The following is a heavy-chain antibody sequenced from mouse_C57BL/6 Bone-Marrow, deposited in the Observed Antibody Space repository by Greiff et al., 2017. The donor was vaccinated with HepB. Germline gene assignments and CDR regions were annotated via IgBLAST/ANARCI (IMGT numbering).Heavy chain of an antibody. J-gene: IGHJ3*01. D-gene: IGHD2-1*01. CDR2: IYPGSGST. Sequence: QVQLKQPGAELVKPGASVKMSCKASGYTFTSYWITWVKQRPGQGLEWIGDIYPGSGSTNYNEKFKSKATLTVDTSSSTAYMQLSSLTSEDSAVYYCAREDYYGKGSFAYWGQGTLVTVSA. V-gene: IGHV1-55*01. CDR3: AREDYYGKGSFAY. CDR1: GYTFTSYW.